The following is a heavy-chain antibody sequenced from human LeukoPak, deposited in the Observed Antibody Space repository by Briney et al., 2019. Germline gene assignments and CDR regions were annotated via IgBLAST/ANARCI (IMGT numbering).Heavy chain of an antibody. CDR1: GFTFDDYA. J-gene: IGHJ6*03. D-gene: IGHD3/OR15-3a*01. CDR2: ISWNSGSI. Sequence: GGSLRLSCAASGFTFDDYAMHWVRQAPGKGLVWVSGISWNSGSIGYADSVKGRFTISRDNAKNSLYLQMNSLRAEDTALYYCAKDKDWNYYYYYMDVWGKGTTVTVSS. V-gene: IGHV3-9*01. CDR3: AKDKDWNYYYYYMDV.